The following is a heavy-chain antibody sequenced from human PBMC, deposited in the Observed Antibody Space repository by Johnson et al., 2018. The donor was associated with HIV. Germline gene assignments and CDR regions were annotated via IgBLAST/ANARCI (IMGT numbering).Heavy chain of an antibody. CDR3: AKSSPAAARFRLGSAFDI. CDR2: IWYDGSNK. V-gene: IGHV3-33*06. J-gene: IGHJ3*02. Sequence: VQLVESGGGLVQPGGSLRLSCAASGFTFSSYAMHWVRQAPGKGLEWVAVIWYDGSNKYYADSVKGRFTISRDNSENTLYLQMNSLRAEDTALYYCAKSSPAAARFRLGSAFDIWGQGTMVT. D-gene: IGHD6-6*01. CDR1: GFTFSSYA.